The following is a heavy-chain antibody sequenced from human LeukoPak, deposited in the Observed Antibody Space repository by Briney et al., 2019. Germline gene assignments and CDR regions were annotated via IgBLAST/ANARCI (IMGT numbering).Heavy chain of an antibody. D-gene: IGHD3-10*01. CDR2: INPNSGGT. CDR3: ARVGPGTGAFDI. Sequence: AASVKVSCKSSGYTFTGYYIHWVRQAPGQGLEWMGWINPNSGGTNYAQKFQGRVTMTRDTSISTAYMELSRLRSDDTAVYYCARVGPGTGAFDIWGQGTMVTVSS. J-gene: IGHJ3*02. CDR1: GYTFTGYY. V-gene: IGHV1-2*02.